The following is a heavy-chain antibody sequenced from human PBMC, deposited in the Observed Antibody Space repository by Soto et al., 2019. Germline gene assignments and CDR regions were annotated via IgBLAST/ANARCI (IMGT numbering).Heavy chain of an antibody. CDR1: GFRFSNYC. CDR2: ISSDGSSK. D-gene: IGHD1-26*01. J-gene: IGHJ6*02. V-gene: IGHV3-30*18. Sequence: AGPLRLSCAASGFRFSNYCMHWVRPAPGKGLEWVAVISSDGSSKYYGDSVRGRFTISRDNSKNTLFLEMNSLRSEDTAVYYCAKDRGLAESGRWSHYYYGMDVWGQGTTVPVSS. CDR3: AKDRGLAESGRWSHYYYGMDV.